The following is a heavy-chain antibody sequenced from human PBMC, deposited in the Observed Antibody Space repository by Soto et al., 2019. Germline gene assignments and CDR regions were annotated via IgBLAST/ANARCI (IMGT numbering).Heavy chain of an antibody. J-gene: IGHJ4*02. Sequence: GASVKVSCKASGYIFKNFGIGWVRQAPGLGPGWVGWINVDNGNTKYAEKFQGRVTTTTDTSTNTAYMELTKLTSDDTAVYYCVRSRYYFDNWGQGTLVTVSS. CDR1: GYIFKNFG. D-gene: IGHD3-9*01. V-gene: IGHV1-18*01. CDR3: VRSRYYFDN. CDR2: INVDNGNT.